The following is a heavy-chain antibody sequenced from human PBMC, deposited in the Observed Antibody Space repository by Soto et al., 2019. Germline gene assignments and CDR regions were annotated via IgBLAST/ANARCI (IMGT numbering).Heavy chain of an antibody. D-gene: IGHD2-2*01. J-gene: IGHJ5*02. CDR3: AKGGRGGPAARRGFDP. Sequence: SGGSLRLSCAASGFTFDDYAMHWVRQAPGKGLEWVSGISWNSGSIGYADSVKGRFTISRDNAKNSLYLQMNSLGAEDTALYYCAKGGRGGPAARRGFDPWGQGTLVTVSS. CDR2: ISWNSGSI. CDR1: GFTFDDYA. V-gene: IGHV3-9*01.